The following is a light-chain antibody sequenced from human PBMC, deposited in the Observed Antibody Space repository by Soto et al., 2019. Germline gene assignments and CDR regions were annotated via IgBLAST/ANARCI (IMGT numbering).Light chain of an antibody. Sequence: DIQMTQSPSTLSASVGDRVTITCRASQSISSWLAWYQQKPGTAPNLLNYKASTLQGGVPSRFSGSGSGTEFTLSISSLQPDDSAIYYCQQYSDYWTLGQGTKVEIK. J-gene: IGKJ1*01. V-gene: IGKV1-5*03. CDR1: QSISSW. CDR2: KAS. CDR3: QQYSDYWT.